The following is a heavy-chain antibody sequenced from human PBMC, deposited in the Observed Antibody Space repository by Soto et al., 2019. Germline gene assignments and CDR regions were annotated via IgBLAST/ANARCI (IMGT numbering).Heavy chain of an antibody. CDR2: ISYEGSTT. J-gene: IGHJ2*01. V-gene: IGHV3-30-3*01. Sequence: QVQLVESGGGVVQPGRSLRLSCAASGFTFSTYAMHWVRQSPGTGLEWLAVISYEGSTTHYLDSVKGRFTISRDNSKDTLALNTNSPTADDTAVYYCARGYYALFTGCSYWYFDLWGRGTLVTVSS. D-gene: IGHD3-9*01. CDR3: ARGYYALFTGCSYWYFDL. CDR1: GFTFSTYA.